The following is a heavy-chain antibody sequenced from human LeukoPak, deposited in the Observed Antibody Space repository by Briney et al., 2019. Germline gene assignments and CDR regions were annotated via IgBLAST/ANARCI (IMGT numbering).Heavy chain of an antibody. CDR3: AREQQQLNWFDP. Sequence: ASVKVSCKVSGYTLTELSMHWVRQAPGKGLEWMGGFDPEDGETIYAQKFQGRVTMTEDTSTDTAYMELSSLRSDDTAVYYCAREQQQLNWFDPWGQGTLVTVSS. V-gene: IGHV1-24*01. CDR2: FDPEDGET. J-gene: IGHJ5*02. CDR1: GYTLTELS. D-gene: IGHD6-13*01.